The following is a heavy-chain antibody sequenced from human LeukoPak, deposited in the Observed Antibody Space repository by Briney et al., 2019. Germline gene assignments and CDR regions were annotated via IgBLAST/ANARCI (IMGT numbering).Heavy chain of an antibody. V-gene: IGHV4-34*01. CDR1: GGSFSGYY. D-gene: IGHD2-2*01. CDR2: INHSGST. Sequence: SETLSLTCAVYGGSFSGYYWSWIRQPPGKGLEWIGEINHSGSTNYNPSLKSRVTISVDTSKNQFSLKLSSVTAADTAVYYCASLYCSSTSCPGDYWGQGTLVTVSS. CDR3: ASLYCSSTSCPGDY. J-gene: IGHJ4*02.